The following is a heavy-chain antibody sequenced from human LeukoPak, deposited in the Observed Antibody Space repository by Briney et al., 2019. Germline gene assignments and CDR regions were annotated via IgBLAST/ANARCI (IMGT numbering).Heavy chain of an antibody. D-gene: IGHD1-1*01. J-gene: IGHJ4*02. CDR2: FYYRGST. CDR1: GGSVTSGSYY. V-gene: IGHV4-61*01. Sequence: SETLSLTCTVSGGSVTSGSYYWSWIRQPPGKGLEYIGCFYYRGSTKYNPSLKSRVAISVDTSKNQSSLRLSSVTAADTAVYYCARGGLQLPDHWGQGTLVTVSS. CDR3: ARGGLQLPDH.